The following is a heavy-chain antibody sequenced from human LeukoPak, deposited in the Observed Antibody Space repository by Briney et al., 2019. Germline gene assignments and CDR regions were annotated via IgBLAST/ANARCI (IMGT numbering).Heavy chain of an antibody. CDR3: AREPITDPIDY. CDR2: IYTSGST. V-gene: IGHV4-4*07. J-gene: IGHJ4*02. Sequence: SETLSLTSTVSGGSISNYCCNWIRQPAGKGLEWIGRIYTSGSTSYNPSLKSRVTMSVDTSKNQFSLKLTSVTAADTAVYYCAREPITDPIDYWGQGTLVTVSS. CDR1: GGSISNYC.